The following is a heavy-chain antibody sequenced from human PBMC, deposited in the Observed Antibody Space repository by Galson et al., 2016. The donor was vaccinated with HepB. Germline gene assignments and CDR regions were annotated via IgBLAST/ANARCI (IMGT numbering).Heavy chain of an antibody. V-gene: IGHV1-2*02. D-gene: IGHD4-17*01. CDR1: GYSFTGYF. CDR2: IKPHSGGT. J-gene: IGHJ6*02. CDR3: AREFNRHTVTTFYYYGMAV. Sequence: SVKVSCKASGYSFTGYFIHWVRQAPGQGLEWMGLIKPHSGGTKYAQKFQGRVTLTRDTSTSTVYMELTSLRSDDTAVYFCAREFNRHTVTTFYYYGMAVWGQGTTVTVSS.